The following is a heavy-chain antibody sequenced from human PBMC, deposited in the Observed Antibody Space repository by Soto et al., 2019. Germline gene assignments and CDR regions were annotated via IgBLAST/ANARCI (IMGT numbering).Heavy chain of an antibody. D-gene: IGHD3-22*01. V-gene: IGHV3-13*05. CDR1: GFTFSSYD. J-gene: IGHJ3*02. Sequence: GGSLRLSCAASGFTFSSYDMHCVRQATGKGLEWVSAIGTAGDPYYPGSVKGRFTISRENAKNSLYLQMNSLRAGDTAVYYCARGYYYDSSGYYDDAFDIWGQGTMVTISS. CDR2: IGTAGDP. CDR3: ARGYYYDSSGYYDDAFDI.